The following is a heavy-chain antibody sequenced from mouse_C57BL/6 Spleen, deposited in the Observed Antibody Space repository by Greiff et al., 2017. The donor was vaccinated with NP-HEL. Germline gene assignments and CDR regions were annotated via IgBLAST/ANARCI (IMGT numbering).Heavy chain of an antibody. CDR2: INPNNGGT. CDR3: ARRGNYGPFAY. J-gene: IGHJ2*01. CDR1: GYTFTDYY. D-gene: IGHD2-1*01. V-gene: IGHV1-26*01. Sequence: EVQLQQSGPELVKPGASVKISCKASGYTFTDYYMNWVKQSHGKSLEWIGDINPNNGGTSYNQKFKGKATLTVDKSSSTAYMELRSLTSEDSAVYYCARRGNYGPFAYWGQGTTLTVSS.